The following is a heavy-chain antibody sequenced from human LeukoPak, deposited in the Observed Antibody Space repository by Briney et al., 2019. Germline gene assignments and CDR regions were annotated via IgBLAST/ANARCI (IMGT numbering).Heavy chain of an antibody. CDR3: ARSLRYFDKYYFDY. CDR2: INHSGST. J-gene: IGHJ4*02. CDR1: GGSFSGYY. V-gene: IGHV4-34*01. D-gene: IGHD3-9*01. Sequence: PSETLSLTCAVYGGSFSGYYGSWIRQPPGKGLEWIGVINHSGSTNYNPSLKSRVTISVDTSKNQFSLKLSSVTAADTAVYYCARSLRYFDKYYFDYWGQGTLSPSPQ.